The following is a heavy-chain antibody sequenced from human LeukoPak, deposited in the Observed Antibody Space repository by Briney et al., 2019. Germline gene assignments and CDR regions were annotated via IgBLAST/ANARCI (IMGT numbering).Heavy chain of an antibody. D-gene: IGHD1-26*01. Sequence: VASVKVSCKASGGTFNSYAISWVRQAPGQGLEWMGGIIPIFGTTNYARKFRGRVTLTADKSTRTAYMELSRLRSDDTAVYYCARVRWELLYTPLDYWGQGTLVTVSS. V-gene: IGHV1-69*06. J-gene: IGHJ4*02. CDR3: ARVRWELLYTPLDY. CDR1: GGTFNSYA. CDR2: IIPIFGTT.